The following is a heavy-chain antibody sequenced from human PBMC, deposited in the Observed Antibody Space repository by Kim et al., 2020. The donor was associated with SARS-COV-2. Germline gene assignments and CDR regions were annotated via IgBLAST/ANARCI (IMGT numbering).Heavy chain of an antibody. V-gene: IGHV7-4-1*02. CDR2: GNP. J-gene: IGHJ6*02. Sequence: GNPTYAQGFTGRFALSLDTSVSTAYLQISSLRAEDTAVYYCARGPGGMDVWGQGTTVTVSS. CDR3: ARGPGGMDV.